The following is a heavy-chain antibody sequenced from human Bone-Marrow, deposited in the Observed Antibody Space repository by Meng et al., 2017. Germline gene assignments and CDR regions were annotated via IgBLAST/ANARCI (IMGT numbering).Heavy chain of an antibody. D-gene: IGHD1-26*01. V-gene: IGHV6-1*01. CDR3: ARDDRSYGVWY. CDR1: GDSVSSNIAT. CDR2: TYYRYKWYK. Sequence: QVHLQQSGPEIVKPSQTRSPPSPIPGDSVSSNIATWNWIGQSSSRGLEWLGRTYYRYKWYKDYAVSVKSRITINPDTSKNQFSLQLNSVTPEDTAVYYCARDDRSYGVWYWCQGTLVTVSS. J-gene: IGHJ4*02.